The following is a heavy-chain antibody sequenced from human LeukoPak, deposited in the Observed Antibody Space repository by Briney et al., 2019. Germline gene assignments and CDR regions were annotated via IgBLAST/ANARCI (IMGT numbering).Heavy chain of an antibody. Sequence: ASVKVSCKASGYTFTSYSISWVRLTPGQGLEWMGWMNPNSGNTGYAQKFQGRVTITRNTSISTAYMELSSLRSEDTAVYYCARGRGSSWYSFYYYYYMDVWGKGTTVTVSS. CDR2: MNPNSGNT. CDR1: GYTFTSYS. D-gene: IGHD6-13*01. CDR3: ARGRGSSWYSFYYYYYMDV. V-gene: IGHV1-8*03. J-gene: IGHJ6*03.